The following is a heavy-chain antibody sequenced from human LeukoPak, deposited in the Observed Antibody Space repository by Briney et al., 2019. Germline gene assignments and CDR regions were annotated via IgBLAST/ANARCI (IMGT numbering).Heavy chain of an antibody. D-gene: IGHD6-6*01. CDR1: GGTFSSYA. V-gene: IGHV1-69*13. CDR2: IIPIFGTV. CDR3: ARDSDYSSSSVWFDP. J-gene: IGHJ5*02. Sequence: VASVKVSCKASGGTFSSYAISWVRQAPGQGLEWMGGIIPIFGTVNYAQKFQGRVTITADGSTSTAYMELSSLRSEDTAVYYCARDSDYSSSSVWFDPWGQGTLVTVSS.